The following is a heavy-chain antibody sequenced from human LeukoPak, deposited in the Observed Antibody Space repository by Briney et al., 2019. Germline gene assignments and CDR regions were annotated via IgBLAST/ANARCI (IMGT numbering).Heavy chain of an antibody. Sequence: PSETLSLTSTVSGYSISSGYYWGWIRQPPGKGLEWIGSMYHSGSTYYNPSLKSRVTISVDTSKNQFSLKLSSVTAADTAVYYCARKQAANTYNHFDYWGQGTLVTVSS. V-gene: IGHV4-38-2*02. J-gene: IGHJ4*02. CDR1: GYSISSGYY. CDR3: ARKQAANTYNHFDY. D-gene: IGHD3-16*01. CDR2: MYHSGST.